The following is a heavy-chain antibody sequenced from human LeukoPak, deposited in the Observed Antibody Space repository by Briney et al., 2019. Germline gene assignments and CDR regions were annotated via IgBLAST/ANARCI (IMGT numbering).Heavy chain of an antibody. J-gene: IGHJ4*02. CDR3: ARVGSSGYPIDY. Sequence: PGGSPRLSCAASGFTFSDYYMSWIRQAPGKGLEWVSYISSSGSTINYADSVKGRFTISRDSAKKSLFLQMNSLRAEDTAVYYCARVGSSGYPIDYWGQGTLVTVSS. CDR1: GFTFSDYY. D-gene: IGHD3-22*01. CDR2: ISSSGSTI. V-gene: IGHV3-11*01.